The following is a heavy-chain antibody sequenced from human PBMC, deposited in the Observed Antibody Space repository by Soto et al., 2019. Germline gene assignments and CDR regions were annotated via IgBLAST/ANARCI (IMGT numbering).Heavy chain of an antibody. Sequence: PGGSLRLSCAASGFTVSSNYMSWVRQAPGKGLEWASVIYSGGSTYYADSVKGRFTISRDNSKNTLYLQMNSLRAEDTAVYYCARDMVRGVSYYYGMDVWGQGTTVTVSS. CDR1: GFTVSSNY. D-gene: IGHD3-10*01. V-gene: IGHV3-53*01. CDR3: ARDMVRGVSYYYGMDV. CDR2: IYSGGST. J-gene: IGHJ6*02.